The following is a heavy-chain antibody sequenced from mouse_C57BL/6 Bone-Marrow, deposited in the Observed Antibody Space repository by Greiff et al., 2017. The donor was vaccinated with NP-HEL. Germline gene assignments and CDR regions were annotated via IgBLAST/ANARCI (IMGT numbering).Heavy chain of an antibody. V-gene: IGHV5-17*01. D-gene: IGHD1-1*01. CDR1: GFTFSDYG. J-gene: IGHJ2*01. Sequence: EVQGVESGGGLVKPGGSLKLSCAASGFTFSDYGMHWVRQAPEKGLEWVAYLSSGSSTIYYVDTVKGRFTISRDNAKNTLFLQMTSLRSEDTAMYYCARTFITTVVAGGQGTTLTVSS. CDR3: ARTFITTVVA. CDR2: LSSGSSTI.